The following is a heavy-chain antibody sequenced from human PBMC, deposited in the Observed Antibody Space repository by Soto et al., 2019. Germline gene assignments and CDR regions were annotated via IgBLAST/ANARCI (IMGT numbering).Heavy chain of an antibody. D-gene: IGHD6-6*01. CDR3: ARGFIAARPYFDY. Sequence: SETLSLTCAVSGGSISSSNWWSWVRQPPGKGLEWIGEIYHSGSTNYNPSLKSRVTISVDKSKNQFSLKLSSVTAADTAVYYCARGFIAARPYFDYWGQGTLVTVSS. CDR2: IYHSGST. J-gene: IGHJ4*02. CDR1: GGSISSSNW. V-gene: IGHV4-4*02.